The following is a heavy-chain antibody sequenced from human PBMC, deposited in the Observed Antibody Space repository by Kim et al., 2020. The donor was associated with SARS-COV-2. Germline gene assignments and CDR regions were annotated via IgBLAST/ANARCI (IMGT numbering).Heavy chain of an antibody. CDR3: ARVLPDCSSTSCTADAFDI. CDR1: GYTFTSYA. CDR2: INAGNGNT. J-gene: IGHJ3*02. D-gene: IGHD2-2*01. Sequence: ASVKVSCKASGYTFTSYAMHWVRQAPGQRLEWMGWINAGNGNTKYSQKVQGRVTITRDTSASTAYMELSSLRSEDTAVYYCARVLPDCSSTSCTADAFDIWGQGTMVTVSS. V-gene: IGHV1-3*01.